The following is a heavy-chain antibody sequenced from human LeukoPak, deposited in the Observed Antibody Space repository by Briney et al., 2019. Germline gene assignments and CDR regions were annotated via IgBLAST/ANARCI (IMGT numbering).Heavy chain of an antibody. CDR1: GGTFSSYA. V-gene: IGHV1-69*05. J-gene: IGHJ5*02. D-gene: IGHD3-10*01. CDR2: IIPIFGTA. Sequence: GASVKVSCKASGGTFSSYAISWVRQAPGQGLEWMGGIIPIFGTANYAQKFQGRVTFTTDESTSTAYMELSSLRSEDTAVYYCARGVGGFGELFSAWFDPWGQGTLVTVSS. CDR3: ARGVGGFGELFSAWFDP.